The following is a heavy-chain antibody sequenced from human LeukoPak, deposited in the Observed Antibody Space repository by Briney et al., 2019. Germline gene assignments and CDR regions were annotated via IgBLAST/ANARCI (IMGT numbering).Heavy chain of an antibody. J-gene: IGHJ6*02. CDR1: GGSISSYY. CDR2: IYTSGST. V-gene: IGHV4-4*07. CDR3: ARDVPAAMVYYYGMDV. D-gene: IGHD2-2*01. Sequence: SETLSLTCTVSGGSISSYYWSWIRQSAGKGLEWIGRIYTSGSTNYNPSLKSRVTMSVDTSKNQFSLRLSSVTAADTAVYYCARDVPAAMVYYYGMDVWGQGTTVTVSS.